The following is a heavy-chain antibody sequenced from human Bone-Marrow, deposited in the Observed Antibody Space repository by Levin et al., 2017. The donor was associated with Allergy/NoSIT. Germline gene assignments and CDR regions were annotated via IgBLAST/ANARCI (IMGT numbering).Heavy chain of an antibody. Sequence: SVKVSCKASGGTFSSYAISWVRQAPGQGLEWMGGIIPIFGTANYAQKFQGRVTITADKSTSTAYMELSSLRSEDTAVYYCARGYCSSTSCPPSYYGMDVWGQGTTVTVSS. D-gene: IGHD2-2*01. CDR3: ARGYCSSTSCPPSYYGMDV. J-gene: IGHJ6*02. CDR1: GGTFSSYA. V-gene: IGHV1-69*06. CDR2: IIPIFGTA.